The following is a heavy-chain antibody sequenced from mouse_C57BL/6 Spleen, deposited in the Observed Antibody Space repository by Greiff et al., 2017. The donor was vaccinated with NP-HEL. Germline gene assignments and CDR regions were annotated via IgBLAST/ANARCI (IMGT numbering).Heavy chain of an antibody. D-gene: IGHD2-1*01. CDR3: DRKSYGNCFAY. Sequence: VKLLESGPGLVQPSQSLSITCTVSGFSLTSYGVHWVRQSPGKGLEWLGVIWSGGSTDYNAAFISRLSISKDNSKSQVFFNMNSPQADDTTIYYCDRKSYGNCFAYWGQGTLVTVSA. V-gene: IGHV2-2*01. CDR2: IWSGGST. CDR1: GFSLTSYG. J-gene: IGHJ3*01.